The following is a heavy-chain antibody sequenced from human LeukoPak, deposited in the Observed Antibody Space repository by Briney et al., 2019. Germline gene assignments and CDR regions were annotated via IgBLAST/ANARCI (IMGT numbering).Heavy chain of an antibody. V-gene: IGHV3-7*01. Sequence: LEWVANIKHDGSEKYYVDSMKGRFTISRDNAKNSLYLQMNSLRAEDTAVYYCARGEGNSFDYWGQGTLVTVSS. CDR2: IKHDGSEK. CDR3: ARGEGNSFDY. J-gene: IGHJ4*02.